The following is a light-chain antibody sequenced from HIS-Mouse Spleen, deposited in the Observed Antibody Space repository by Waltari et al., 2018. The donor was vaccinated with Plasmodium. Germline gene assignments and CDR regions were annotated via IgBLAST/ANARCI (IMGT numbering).Light chain of an antibody. J-gene: IGKJ4*01. Sequence: EIVLTQSPATLSLSPGERATLPCRASQSVSSYLAWYQQKPGQAPRLLIYDASNRATGIPARFSGSGSGTDFTLTISSLEPEDFVVYYCQQRSNWPRVLTFGGGTKVEIK. CDR1: QSVSSY. CDR3: QQRSNWPRVLT. CDR2: DAS. V-gene: IGKV3-11*01.